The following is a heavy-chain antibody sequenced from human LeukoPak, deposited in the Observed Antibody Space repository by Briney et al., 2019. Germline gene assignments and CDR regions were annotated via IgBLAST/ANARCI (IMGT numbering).Heavy chain of an antibody. D-gene: IGHD6-13*01. CDR2: ITWTGGNT. J-gene: IGHJ4*02. V-gene: IGHV3-43*01. Sequence: GGSLRLSCAASGFNFDDYTMHWVRQAPGKGLEWVSLITWTGGNTYYADSVKGRFTISRDNFKRSLYLQMNSLRTEDTALYYCAKGPTHSANWYAALDYWGREPWSPSPQ. CDR3: AKGPTHSANWYAALDY. CDR1: GFNFDDYT.